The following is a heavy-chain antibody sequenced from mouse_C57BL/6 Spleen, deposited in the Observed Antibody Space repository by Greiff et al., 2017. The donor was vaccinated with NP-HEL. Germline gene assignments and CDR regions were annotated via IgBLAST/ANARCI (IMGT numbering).Heavy chain of an antibody. D-gene: IGHD2-14*01. Sequence: EVKLEESGPGLVKPSQSLSLTCSVTGYSITSGYYWNWIRQFPGNKLEWMGYISYDGSNNYNPSLKNRIPITRDTSKNQFFLKLNSVTTEDTATYYCARDPYDDQAWFAYWGQGTLVTVSA. CDR1: GYSITSGYY. CDR2: ISYDGSN. CDR3: ARDPYDDQAWFAY. V-gene: IGHV3-6*01. J-gene: IGHJ3*01.